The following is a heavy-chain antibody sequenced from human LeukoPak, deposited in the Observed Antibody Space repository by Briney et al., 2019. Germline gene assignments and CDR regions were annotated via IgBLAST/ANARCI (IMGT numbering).Heavy chain of an antibody. CDR1: GGSISSYY. CDR3: ASTTLYYGSGTYYYYYYMDV. V-gene: IGHV4-59*08. D-gene: IGHD3-10*01. Sequence: SETLSLTCTVSGGSISSYYWSWIRHPPGKGLEWSGYIYYSGSTNYNPSLKSRVTISVDTSKNQFSLKLSSVTAADTAVYYCASTTLYYGSGTYYYYYYMDVWGKGTTVTVSS. J-gene: IGHJ6*03. CDR2: IYYSGST.